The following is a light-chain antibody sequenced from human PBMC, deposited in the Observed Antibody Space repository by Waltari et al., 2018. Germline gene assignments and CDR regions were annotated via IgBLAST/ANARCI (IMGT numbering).Light chain of an antibody. V-gene: IGKV1-39*01. CDR2: AAS. Sequence: DIQMTQSPSSLSASVGDRVTITCRASQSISTYLNWDQQKPGKAPKLLIYAASTLQGGVPSRFSGSGSGTDFTLTISSLQPEDFATYYCQRTYTTVTFGQGTKVEIK. J-gene: IGKJ1*01. CDR1: QSISTY. CDR3: QRTYTTVT.